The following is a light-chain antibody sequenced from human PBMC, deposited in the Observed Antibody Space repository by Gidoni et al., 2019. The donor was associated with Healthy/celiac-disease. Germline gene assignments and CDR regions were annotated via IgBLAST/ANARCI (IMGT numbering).Light chain of an antibody. CDR1: SGSIASNY. Sequence: SCTRSSGSIASNYVQWYQQRPGSAPTTVIYEDNQRPSGVPDRFSGSIDSSSNSASLTISGLKTEDEADYYCQSYDSSTWVFGGGTKLTVL. CDR2: EDN. V-gene: IGLV6-57*03. CDR3: QSYDSSTWV. J-gene: IGLJ3*02.